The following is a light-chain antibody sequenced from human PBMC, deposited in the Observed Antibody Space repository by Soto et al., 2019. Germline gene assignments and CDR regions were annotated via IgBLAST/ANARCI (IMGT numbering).Light chain of an antibody. Sequence: SALTQPASVSGSPGQSITISCTGTNSDVGGYNYVSWFQQHPGKAPKLMIYEVTNRPSGVSNRFSGSKSGNTASLTTSGLQAEDEADYYCSSYTSSSTQVFGTGTKVTVL. CDR3: SSYTSSSTQV. CDR1: NSDVGGYNY. V-gene: IGLV2-14*01. J-gene: IGLJ1*01. CDR2: EVT.